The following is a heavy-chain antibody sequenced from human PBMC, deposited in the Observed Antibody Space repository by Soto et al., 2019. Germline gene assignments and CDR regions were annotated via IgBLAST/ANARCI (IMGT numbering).Heavy chain of an antibody. J-gene: IGHJ6*02. CDR2: FDPEDGET. CDR1: GYTLTELS. D-gene: IGHD3-3*01. CDR3: ATRERSYDFWSGSVVYYGMDV. Sequence: GASVKVSCKVSGYTLTELSMHWVRQAPGKGLEWMGGFDPEDGETIYAQKFQGRVTMTEDTSTDTAYMELSSLRSEDTAVYCCATRERSYDFWSGSVVYYGMDVWGQGTTVTVSS. V-gene: IGHV1-24*01.